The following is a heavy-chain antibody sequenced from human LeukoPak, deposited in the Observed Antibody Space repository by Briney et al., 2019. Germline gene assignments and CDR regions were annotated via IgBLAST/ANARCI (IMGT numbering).Heavy chain of an antibody. CDR1: GFTFSDHG. CDR3: ARDKIYSSGWAGTWFDY. Sequence: PGGSLRLSCTASGFTFSDHGMHWVRQAPGKGLEWVAVISYDGSNKYYADSVKGRFTISRDNSKNTLYLQMNSLRAEDTAVYYCARDKIYSSGWAGTWFDYWGQGTLVTVSS. J-gene: IGHJ4*02. V-gene: IGHV3-30*19. D-gene: IGHD6-19*01. CDR2: ISYDGSNK.